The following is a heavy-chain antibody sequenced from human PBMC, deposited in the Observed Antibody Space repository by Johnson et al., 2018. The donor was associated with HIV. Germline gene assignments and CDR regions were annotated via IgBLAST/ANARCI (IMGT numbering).Heavy chain of an antibody. D-gene: IGHD2-21*01. Sequence: VQLVESGGGLVQPGGSLRLSCAASGFTFSNYAMSWVRQAPGKGLEWVSSISGSGGSKYYADSAKGRFTISRDNSKNTLYLQMNSLRAEDTAVYYCARDTGGGEPYDIWGQGTMVTVSS. V-gene: IGHV3-23*04. J-gene: IGHJ3*02. CDR1: GFTFSNYA. CDR3: ARDTGGGEPYDI. CDR2: ISGSGGSK.